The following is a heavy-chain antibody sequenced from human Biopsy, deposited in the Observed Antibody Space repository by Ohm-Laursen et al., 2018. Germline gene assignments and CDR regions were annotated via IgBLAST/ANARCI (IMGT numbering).Heavy chain of an antibody. CDR2: IYDRGSTA. V-gene: IGHV4-61*01. J-gene: IGHJ4*02. CDR1: GDSVSSGSFY. D-gene: IGHD6-19*01. CDR3: ARGMRSSGWPYFDS. Sequence: GALSLTCTVSGDSVSSGSFYWTWIRQPPGQGLEYIGYIYDRGSTANYNPSLESRVTMSVDMPKNQFSLKLSSVTAAGTAIYYCARGMRSSGWPYFDSWGQGTLVTVSS.